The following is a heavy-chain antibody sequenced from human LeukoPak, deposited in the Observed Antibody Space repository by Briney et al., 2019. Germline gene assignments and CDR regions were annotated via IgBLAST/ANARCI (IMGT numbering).Heavy chain of an antibody. CDR2: ISAYNGNT. Sequence: GPSVKVSCKASGYTFTSYGISWVRHAPGQGLEWMGWISAYNGNTNYAQKLQGRVTMTTDTSTSTAYMELRSLRADDTAVYYCARGNGYYDSSGYYCDYWGQGTLVTVSS. D-gene: IGHD3-22*01. J-gene: IGHJ4*02. CDR3: ARGNGYYDSSGYYCDY. CDR1: GYTFTSYG. V-gene: IGHV1-18*01.